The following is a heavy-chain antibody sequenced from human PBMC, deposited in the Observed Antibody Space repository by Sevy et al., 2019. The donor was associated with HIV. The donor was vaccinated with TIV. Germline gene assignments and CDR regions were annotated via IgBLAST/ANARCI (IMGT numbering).Heavy chain of an antibody. CDR2: ISSSSSTI. J-gene: IGHJ3*02. D-gene: IGHD3-3*01. Sequence: GGSLRLSCAASGFTFSSYSMNWVRQAPGKGLEWVSYISSSSSTIYYADSVKGRFTISRDNAKNSPYLQMNSLTDEDTAVYYCAGEGVDGKNYDFWSGYYSVGAFDIWGQGTMVTVSS. V-gene: IGHV3-48*02. CDR1: GFTFSSYS. CDR3: AGEGVDGKNYDFWSGYYSVGAFDI.